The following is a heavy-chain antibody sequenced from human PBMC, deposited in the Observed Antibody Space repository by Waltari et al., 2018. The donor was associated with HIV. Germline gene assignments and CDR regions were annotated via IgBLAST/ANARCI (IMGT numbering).Heavy chain of an antibody. J-gene: IGHJ4*02. CDR1: GGSIRDATYY. CDR3: SRNGHCRGNTCYPYYFDY. D-gene: IGHD2-15*01. CDR2: VYYGGSA. Sequence: QVQLQESGPGLVKPSETLSLTCTVPGGSIRDATYYWRWIRQHTGTGMEWIGYVYYGGSAHYNPSLKSRVTISIDTSKNQFSLRLTSVTAADTAVYYCSRNGHCRGNTCYPYYFDYWGQGTLVTVSS. V-gene: IGHV4-61*01.